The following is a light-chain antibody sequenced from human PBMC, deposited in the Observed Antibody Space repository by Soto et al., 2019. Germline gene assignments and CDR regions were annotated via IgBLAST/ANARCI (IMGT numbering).Light chain of an antibody. V-gene: IGKV3-15*01. CDR3: HQYTSGFRT. CDR2: GAS. Sequence: IVMTQSPDTLSLSPGDRATLSCRASQNVATNMAWYQQKPGQPPRLLIHGASIRATGVPARFSGSGSGTEFTLIIDSLQSEDFAVFYCHQYTSGFRTFGRGTRVEV. CDR1: QNVATN. J-gene: IGKJ4*02.